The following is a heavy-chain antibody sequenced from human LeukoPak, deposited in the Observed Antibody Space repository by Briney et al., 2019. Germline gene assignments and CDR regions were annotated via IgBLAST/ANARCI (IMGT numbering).Heavy chain of an antibody. CDR2: IWYDGSNK. Sequence: PGGSLRLSCAASGFTFSSYGMHWVRQAPGKGLEWVAVIWYDGSNKYYADSVKGRFTISRDNSKNTLYLQMNSLRAEDTAVYYCAREVEWEPSSHFDYWGQGTLVTVSS. J-gene: IGHJ4*02. CDR3: AREVEWEPSSHFDY. D-gene: IGHD1-26*01. CDR1: GFTFSSYG. V-gene: IGHV3-33*08.